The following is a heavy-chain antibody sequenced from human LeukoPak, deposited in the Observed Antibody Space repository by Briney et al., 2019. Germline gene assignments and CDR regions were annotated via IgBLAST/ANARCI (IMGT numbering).Heavy chain of an antibody. CDR1: GFTFTTSA. J-gene: IGHJ3*02. Sequence: SVKVSCKASGFTFTTSAVHWVRQARGQRLEWIGWIVVGSGYTNFARSFQERVTFTRDMSTGTAYMELSSLRSEDTAVYYCARELPSLQVRDIVVVPAAREGGAFDIWGQGTMVTVSS. V-gene: IGHV1-58*01. CDR3: ARELPSLQVRDIVVVPAAREGGAFDI. D-gene: IGHD2-2*01. CDR2: IVVGSGYT.